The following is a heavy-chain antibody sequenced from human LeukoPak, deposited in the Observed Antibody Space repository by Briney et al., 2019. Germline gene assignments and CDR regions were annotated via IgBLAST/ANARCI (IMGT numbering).Heavy chain of an antibody. Sequence: MPGGSLRLSCAASGFTFSSYSMNWVRQAPGKGLEWVSSIDFTSRYIYNADSVKGRFTTSRDNAKNSLDLQMNSLKVEDTAVYYCATPAAGPGAEYSLYWGQGTLVIVSS. D-gene: IGHD6-13*01. V-gene: IGHV3-21*01. J-gene: IGHJ1*01. CDR1: GFTFSSYS. CDR3: ATPAAGPGAEYSLY. CDR2: IDFTSRYI.